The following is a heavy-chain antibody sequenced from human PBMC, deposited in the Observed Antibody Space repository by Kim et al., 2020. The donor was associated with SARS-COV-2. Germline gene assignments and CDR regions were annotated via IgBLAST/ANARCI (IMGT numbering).Heavy chain of an antibody. V-gene: IGHV6-1*01. Sequence: SPTLSLPCAISGDSVSSNTATWNWIRPSPSRGLEWLGRTYFRSQWYNEYAVSVKSRITINSDTTENQLSLQLNSVTPEDTAMYYCARGIYGGVRYGMDVWGQGTTVTVSS. CDR1: GDSVSSNTAT. CDR3: ARGIYGGVRYGMDV. J-gene: IGHJ6*02. CDR2: TYFRSQWYN. D-gene: IGHD2-8*02.